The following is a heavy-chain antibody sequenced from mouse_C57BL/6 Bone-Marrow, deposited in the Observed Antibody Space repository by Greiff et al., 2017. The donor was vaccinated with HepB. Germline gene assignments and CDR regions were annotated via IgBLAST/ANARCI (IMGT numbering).Heavy chain of an antibody. Sequence: EVQGVESGGGLVKPGGSLKLSCAASGFTFSSYAMSWVRQTPEKRLEWVATISDGGSYTYYPDNVKGRFTISRDNAKTNLYLQMSNLKSEDTAMYYCARDPLYVDYWGQGTTLTVSS. CDR1: GFTFSSYA. J-gene: IGHJ2*01. D-gene: IGHD2-3*01. CDR3: ARDPLYVDY. V-gene: IGHV5-4*01. CDR2: ISDGGSYT.